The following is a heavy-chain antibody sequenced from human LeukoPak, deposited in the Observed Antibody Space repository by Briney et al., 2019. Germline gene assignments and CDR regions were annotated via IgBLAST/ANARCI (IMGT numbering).Heavy chain of an antibody. CDR2: IYYSGST. Sequence: PSETLSLTCTVSGGSISSGDYYWSWIRQPPGKGLEWIGYIYYSGSTYYNPSLKSRVTISVDTSKNQFSLKLSSVTAADTAVYYCARVAAIDGLAAHPDYWGQGTLVTVSS. J-gene: IGHJ4*02. CDR3: ARVAAIDGLAAHPDY. D-gene: IGHD2-2*02. V-gene: IGHV4-61*08. CDR1: GGSISSGDYY.